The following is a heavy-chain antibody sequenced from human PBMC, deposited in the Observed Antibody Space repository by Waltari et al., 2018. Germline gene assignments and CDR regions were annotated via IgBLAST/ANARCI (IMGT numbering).Heavy chain of an antibody. D-gene: IGHD3-22*01. CDR2: ISGRGGST. CDR1: GFTFSSYA. Sequence: EVQLLESGGGLVQPGGSLRLSCAASGFTFSSYAMSWVRQAPGKGLGGVSAISGRGGSTDYADAVKGRLTISRDNSKNRLYLQMNSRRGEDTAVYYCAKGQNYYDSSGGDYWGQGTLVTVSS. J-gene: IGHJ4*02. CDR3: AKGQNYYDSSGGDY. V-gene: IGHV3-23*01.